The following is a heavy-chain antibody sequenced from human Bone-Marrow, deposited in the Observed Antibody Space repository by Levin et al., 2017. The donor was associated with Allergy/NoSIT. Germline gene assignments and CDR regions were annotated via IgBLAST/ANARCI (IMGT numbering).Heavy chain of an antibody. D-gene: IGHD6-19*01. V-gene: IGHV1-3*01. CDR1: GYTFNSYG. Sequence: ASVKVSCKVSGYTFNSYGIHWLRQAPGQSLEWMGWLNVDSGKTEYSMKFRDRVTLTRDTSANTTYMELSSLRSEDTAGYYCAREGIVVAETVDFWGQGTLVTVSS. CDR2: LNVDSGKT. J-gene: IGHJ4*02. CDR3: AREGIVVAETVDF.